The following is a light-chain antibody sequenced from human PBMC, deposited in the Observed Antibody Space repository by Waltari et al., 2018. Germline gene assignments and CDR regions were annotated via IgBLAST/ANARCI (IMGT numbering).Light chain of an antibody. CDR3: CSYTVPNNLI. J-gene: IGLJ2*01. CDR1: SSDIGAFNY. CDR2: EVS. Sequence: QSALTQPPSASGSPGQSVTISCTGTSSDIGAFNYVSCYQHHPGKAPKLIIYEVSKRPSGVPDRFSGSKSGNTASLTVSGLQAEDEAVFFCCSYTVPNNLIFGGGTKLTVL. V-gene: IGLV2-8*01.